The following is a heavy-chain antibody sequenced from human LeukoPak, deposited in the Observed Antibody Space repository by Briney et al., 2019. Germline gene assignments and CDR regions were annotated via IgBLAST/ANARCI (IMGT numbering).Heavy chain of an antibody. D-gene: IGHD6-19*01. Sequence: ASVTLSLTCAVSGGSITTSSWWSWVRQFPGKGLEWIGKIYHSGSTNYNPSLKSRVTISVDKSKNQFSLELSSVTAADTAVFYCVRGIYLLYSSGWKGHWYFDLWGRGTLVTVSS. V-gene: IGHV4-4*02. CDR1: GGSITTSSW. CDR3: VRGIYLLYSSGWKGHWYFDL. J-gene: IGHJ2*01. CDR2: IYHSGST.